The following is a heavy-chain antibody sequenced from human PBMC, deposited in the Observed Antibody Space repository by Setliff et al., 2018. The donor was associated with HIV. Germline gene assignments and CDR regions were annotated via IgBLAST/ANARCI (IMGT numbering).Heavy chain of an antibody. Sequence: SETLSLTCTVSGGSISSSGPGYYWGWVRQPPGGGLEWIGSVYYSGRTYYNPSLRSRVTISVDTSKNQLSLRLTTMTAADTAVYYCARRRFVVVPTAPEADYWGQGTLVTVSS. CDR3: ARRRFVVVPTAPEADY. J-gene: IGHJ4*02. V-gene: IGHV4-39*01. CDR2: VYYSGRT. CDR1: GGSISSSGPGYY. D-gene: IGHD2-2*01.